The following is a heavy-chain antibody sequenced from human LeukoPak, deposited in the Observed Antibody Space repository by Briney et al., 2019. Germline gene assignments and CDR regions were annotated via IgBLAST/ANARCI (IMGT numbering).Heavy chain of an antibody. CDR3: AAYNYGYLADY. J-gene: IGHJ4*02. V-gene: IGHV3-21*01. CDR2: IDSRSAYT. CDR1: GSTFSRHS. Sequence: GGSLRLSCAASGSTFSRHSMNWVRQAPGKGLQWVASIDSRSAYTYYADSVKGRFIISRDNAKTSLYLHMNSLRAEDTAVYYCAAYNYGYLADYWSQGTLVTVSS. D-gene: IGHD5-18*01.